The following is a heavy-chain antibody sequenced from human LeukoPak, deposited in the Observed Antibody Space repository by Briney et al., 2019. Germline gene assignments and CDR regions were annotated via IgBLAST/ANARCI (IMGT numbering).Heavy chain of an antibody. V-gene: IGHV1-58*02. CDR1: GFTFTSSA. CDR3: EADPLYSSGWNAFDI. D-gene: IGHD6-19*01. J-gene: IGHJ3*02. Sequence: GTSVKVSRKASGFTFTSSAMQWVRQARGQRLEWIGWIVVGSGNTNYAQKFQERVTITRDMSTSTAYMELSSLRSEDTAVYYCEADPLYSSGWNAFDIWGQGTMVTVSS. CDR2: IVVGSGNT.